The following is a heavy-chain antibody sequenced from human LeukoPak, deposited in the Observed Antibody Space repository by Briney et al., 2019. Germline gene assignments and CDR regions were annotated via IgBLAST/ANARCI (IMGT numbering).Heavy chain of an antibody. V-gene: IGHV3-23*01. CDR3: AKDLWALPTVFDY. Sequence: GGSLRLSCAASGFTFSSYAMSWVRQAPGKGLEWVAAISDSGGSTYYADSVKGRFTISRDNSKNTLYLQMNSLRAEDTAVYYCAKDLWALPTVFDYWGQGNLVTVSS. D-gene: IGHD1-26*01. J-gene: IGHJ4*02. CDR1: GFTFSSYA. CDR2: ISDSGGST.